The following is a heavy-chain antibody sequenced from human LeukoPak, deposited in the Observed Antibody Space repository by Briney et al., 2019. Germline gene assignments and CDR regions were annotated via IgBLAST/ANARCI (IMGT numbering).Heavy chain of an antibody. CDR3: AKFGATYYDILTGYRDY. V-gene: IGHV3-23*01. CDR1: RFTFSDYA. Sequence: GGSLRLSCAASRFTFSDYAMNWVRQPPGKGLEWVSALSGRGDSTYYADSVKGRFTISRDNSKNTLYLQMNSLRAEDTAVYYCAKFGATYYDILTGYRDYWGQGTLVTVSS. CDR2: LSGRGDST. J-gene: IGHJ4*02. D-gene: IGHD3-9*01.